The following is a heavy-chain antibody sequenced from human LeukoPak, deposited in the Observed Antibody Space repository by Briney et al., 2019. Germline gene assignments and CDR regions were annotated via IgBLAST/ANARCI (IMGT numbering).Heavy chain of an antibody. V-gene: IGHV4-4*07. D-gene: IGHD3-22*01. J-gene: IGHJ4*02. CDR2: IYTSGST. CDR1: GGSISSYY. Sequence: SETLSLTCTVSGGSISSYYWSWIRQPAGKGLEWIGRIYTSGSTNYNPSLKSRVTMSVDTSKNQFSLKLSSVTAADTAVYYCARDASDAENYYDSSGSFDYWGQGTLVTVSS. CDR3: ARDASDAENYYDSSGSFDY.